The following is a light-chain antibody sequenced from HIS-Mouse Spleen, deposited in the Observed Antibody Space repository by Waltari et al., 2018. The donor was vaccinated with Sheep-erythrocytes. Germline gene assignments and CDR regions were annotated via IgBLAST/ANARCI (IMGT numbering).Light chain of an antibody. CDR1: RSNIGNNP. CDR3: AAWDDRLNGVV. Sequence: QSVLTQPPSVSEAPRQRVTISCSGSRSNIGNNPVTWYQQLPGKAPKLLIYYDDLLPSGVSDRFSGSKSGTSASLAISGLQSEDEADYYCAAWDDRLNGVVFGGGTKLTVL. J-gene: IGLJ2*01. V-gene: IGLV1-36*01. CDR2: YDD.